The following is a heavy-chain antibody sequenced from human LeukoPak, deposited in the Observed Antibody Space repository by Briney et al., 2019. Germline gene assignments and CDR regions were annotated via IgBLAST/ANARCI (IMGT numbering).Heavy chain of an antibody. J-gene: IGHJ4*02. CDR1: GFIFSTYA. CDR2: ISGSDGST. CDR3: VAFDY. V-gene: IGHV3-23*01. Sequence: PGGSLRLSCAASGFIFSTYAMSWVRQAPGGGLEWLSSISGSDGSTYYADSVKGRFTISRDNSKNTLYLQMNSLRAEDTAIYYCVAFDYWGQGTLVTVSS.